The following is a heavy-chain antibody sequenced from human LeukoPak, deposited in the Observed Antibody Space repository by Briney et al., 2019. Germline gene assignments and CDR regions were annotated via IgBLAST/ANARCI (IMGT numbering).Heavy chain of an antibody. CDR3: ARGEKRAVAGTRSPQYFQH. Sequence: GGSLRLSCAASGLTFSSYGMHWVRRAPGKGLEWVAYIRYDGSNKYYADSVKGRFTISRDNSKNTLYVQMNSLRAEDTAVYYCARGEKRAVAGTRSPQYFQHWGQGTLVTVSS. V-gene: IGHV3-30*02. D-gene: IGHD6-19*01. CDR1: GLTFSSYG. CDR2: IRYDGSNK. J-gene: IGHJ1*01.